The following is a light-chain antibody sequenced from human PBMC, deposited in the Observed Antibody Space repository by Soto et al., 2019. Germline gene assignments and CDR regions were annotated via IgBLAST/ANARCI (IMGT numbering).Light chain of an antibody. V-gene: IGKV3-11*01. Sequence: EIVLTQSPATLSLSPGDRATLSCRASPSVSSDLAWYQQKPGQAPSLLIYDASNRATGIPARFSGSGSGTDFTLTISSLEPEDFAVYYCQQRSNWPWTFGQGTKVEIK. CDR1: PSVSSD. CDR2: DAS. J-gene: IGKJ1*01. CDR3: QQRSNWPWT.